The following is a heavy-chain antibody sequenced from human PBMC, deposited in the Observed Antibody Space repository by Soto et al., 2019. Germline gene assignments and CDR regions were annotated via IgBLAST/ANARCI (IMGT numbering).Heavy chain of an antibody. CDR2: ISSSSSYI. CDR3: AAALIDFWFDP. J-gene: IGHJ5*02. V-gene: IGHV3-21*01. CDR1: GFTFSSYS. D-gene: IGHD2-21*01. Sequence: PGGSLRRSCAASGFTFSSYSMNWVRQAPGKGLEWVSSISSSSSYIYYADSVKGRFTISRDNAKNSLYLQMNSLRAEDTAVYYCAAALIDFWFDPWGQGTLVTVSS.